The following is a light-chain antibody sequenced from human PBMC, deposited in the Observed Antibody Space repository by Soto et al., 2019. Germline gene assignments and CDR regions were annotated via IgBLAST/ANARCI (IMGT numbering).Light chain of an antibody. CDR3: HQHNNWWT. CDR2: GAS. V-gene: IGKV3D-20*02. Sequence: DIVLTQSPGTLSFSPGERATLSRRASQSVSSRYLAWYQQKPGQAPRLPIYGASSRATGVPDRFSGSGSGTDFTLTITSLQSEDFGVYYCHQHNNWWTFGQGTKVDIK. CDR1: QSVSSRY. J-gene: IGKJ1*01.